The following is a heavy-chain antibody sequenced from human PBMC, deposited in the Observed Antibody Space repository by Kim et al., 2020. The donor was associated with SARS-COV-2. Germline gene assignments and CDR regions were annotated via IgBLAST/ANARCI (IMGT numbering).Heavy chain of an antibody. CDR3: AADAHCGGACPYYYYYVIHV. V-gene: IGHV1-58*01. Sequence: SVKVSCKASGFTFTSSAVQWVRQARGQRLEWIGGIVVGSGNTNYAQKFQERVTITRDMSTNTAYMELSSLRSEDTAVYYCAADAHCGGACPYYYYYVIHVWGQGTTVTLSS. CDR1: GFTFTSSA. J-gene: IGHJ6*02. CDR2: IVVGSGNT. D-gene: IGHD2-21*02.